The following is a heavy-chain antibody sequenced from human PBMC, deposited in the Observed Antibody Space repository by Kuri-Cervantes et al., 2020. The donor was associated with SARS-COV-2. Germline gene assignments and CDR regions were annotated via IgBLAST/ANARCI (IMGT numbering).Heavy chain of an antibody. CDR2: IKQDGSEK. J-gene: IGHJ4*02. V-gene: IGHV3-7*03. CDR3: VSDGDHWNFDY. CDR1: GFTFSSYW. Sequence: GGSLRLSCAASGFTFSSYWMSWVRQAPGKGLEWVANIKQDGSEKYYVDSVKGRFTISRDNAKNSLCLQMNSLRPEDTGVYYCVSDGDHWNFDYWGQGTLVTVYS. D-gene: IGHD1-1*01.